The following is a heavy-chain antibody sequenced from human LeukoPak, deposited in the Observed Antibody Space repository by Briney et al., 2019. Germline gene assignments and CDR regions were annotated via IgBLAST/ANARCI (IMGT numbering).Heavy chain of an antibody. J-gene: IGHJ4*02. CDR1: GFTFSSYA. V-gene: IGHV3-23*01. Sequence: GGSLRLSCAASGFTFSSYAMSWVRQAPGKGLEWVSAISGSGGSTYYADSVKGRFTISRDNSKNTLYLQMNSQRAEDTAVYYCAKAPRVSRSWYYHYWGQGTLVTVSS. D-gene: IGHD1-26*01. CDR2: ISGSGGST. CDR3: AKAPRVSRSWYYHY.